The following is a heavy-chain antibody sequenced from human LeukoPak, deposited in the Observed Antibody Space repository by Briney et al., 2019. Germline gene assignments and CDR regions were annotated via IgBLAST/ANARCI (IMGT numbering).Heavy chain of an antibody. CDR1: GFTFSSYA. D-gene: IGHD3-22*01. V-gene: IGHV3-30*01. CDR3: AREDSSGYYYFDY. CDR2: ISYDGSNK. J-gene: IGHJ4*02. Sequence: GGSLRLSCAASGFTFSSYAIHWVRQAPGKGLEWVALISYDGSNKYYADSVKGRFTISRDNSKNTLYLQMNSLRADDTAVYYCAREDSSGYYYFDYWGQGTLVTVSS.